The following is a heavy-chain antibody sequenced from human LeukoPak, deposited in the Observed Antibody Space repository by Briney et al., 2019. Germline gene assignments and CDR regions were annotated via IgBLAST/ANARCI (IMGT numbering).Heavy chain of an antibody. V-gene: IGHV3-53*01. Sequence: GGSLRLSCAASGFTVSSNYMSWVRQAPGKGLEWVSVIYSGGTTSYADSVKGRFTISRDNSKNMLYLQMNSLRAEDTAVYYCARVVGATIDYWGQGTLVTVSS. CDR1: GFTVSSNY. CDR3: ARVVGATIDY. CDR2: IYSGGTT. D-gene: IGHD1-26*01. J-gene: IGHJ4*02.